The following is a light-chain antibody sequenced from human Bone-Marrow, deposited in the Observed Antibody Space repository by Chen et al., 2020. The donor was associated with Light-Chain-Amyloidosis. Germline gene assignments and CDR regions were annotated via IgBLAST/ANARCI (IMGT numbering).Light chain of an antibody. J-gene: IGLJ3*02. CDR2: DDS. V-gene: IGLV3-21*02. CDR3: QVWDRSSDRPV. Sequence: SYVLTQPSSVSVAPGQTATIACGGNNIGSTSVHWYQQTPGQAPILVVYDDSDRPSGIPERLSGSNCGNTATLTISRVEAGDEADYYCQVWDRSSDRPVFGGGTKLTVL. CDR1: NIGSTS.